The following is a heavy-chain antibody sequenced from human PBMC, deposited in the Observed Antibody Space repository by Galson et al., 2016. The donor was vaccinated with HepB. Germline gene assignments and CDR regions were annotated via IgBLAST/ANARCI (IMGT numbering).Heavy chain of an antibody. V-gene: IGHV3-74*01. J-gene: IGHJ6*02. Sequence: SLRLSCAASGFTFSSYWMYWVRQAPRKGLMWVSRISTDGSSTRYADSVKGRFTISRDNAKNTLYLQMRSLRAEDSAMYFCARNPYSGPRYYYGLDVWGRGTMVTVSS. CDR1: GFTFSSYW. D-gene: IGHD4-23*01. CDR3: ARNPYSGPRYYYGLDV. CDR2: ISTDGSST.